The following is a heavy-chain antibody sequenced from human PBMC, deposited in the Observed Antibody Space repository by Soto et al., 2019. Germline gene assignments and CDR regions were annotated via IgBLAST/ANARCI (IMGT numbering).Heavy chain of an antibody. J-gene: IGHJ6*02. CDR2: IYYRGST. V-gene: IGHV4-31*03. D-gene: IGHD2-21*02. CDR1: GGSISSGGYY. Sequence: QVQLQESGPGLVKPSQTLSLTCTVSGGSISSGGYYWRWTRQHPGKGWEWIGYIYYRGSTYYHPSLNSGVSISVDTSTNQFALKLSSVTAADTAVYYRARDCGGDSHQSMDVWGQGTTVTVSS. CDR3: ARDCGGDSHQSMDV.